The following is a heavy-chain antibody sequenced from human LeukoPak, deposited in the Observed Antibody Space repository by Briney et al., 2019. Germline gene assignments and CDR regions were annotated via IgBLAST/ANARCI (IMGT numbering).Heavy chain of an antibody. J-gene: IGHJ4*02. CDR1: GGSISSSSYY. Sequence: PSETLSLTCTVSGGSISSSSYYWGWIRQPPGKGLEWIGSIYYSGSTYYNPSLKSRVTISVDTSKNQFSLKLSSVTAADTAVYYCARHPYYDFWSGYYTGYYFDYWGQGTLVTVSS. D-gene: IGHD3-3*01. CDR3: ARHPYYDFWSGYYTGYYFDY. V-gene: IGHV4-39*01. CDR2: IYYSGST.